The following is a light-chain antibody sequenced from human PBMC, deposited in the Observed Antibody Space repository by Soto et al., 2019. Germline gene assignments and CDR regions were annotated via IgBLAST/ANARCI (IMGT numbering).Light chain of an antibody. V-gene: IGKV1-39*01. CDR3: QQSYSTPLT. J-gene: IGKJ4*01. CDR1: QSISTY. CDR2: ATS. Sequence: DIQLTQSPSSLSSSVGDRVTITCRASQSISTYLHWYQQKPGKAPKLLIFATSSLQSGVPSRFSGSGSGTDFTLTINSLQPEDFATYFCQQSYSTPLTFGGGTKVEIK.